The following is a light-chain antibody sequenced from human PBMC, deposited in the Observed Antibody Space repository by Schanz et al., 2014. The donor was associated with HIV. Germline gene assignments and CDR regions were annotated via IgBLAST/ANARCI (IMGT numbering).Light chain of an antibody. CDR1: QSISSY. CDR2: GAS. CDR3: QQLNNFFT. Sequence: DIQMTQSPSSLSASVGDRVTITCRASQSISSYLNWYQQKPGKAPKLLIYGASTLQSGVPSRFSGSGSGTEFTLTISSLQPEDFATYYCQQLNNFFTFGGGTKVEIK. J-gene: IGKJ4*01. V-gene: IGKV1-9*01.